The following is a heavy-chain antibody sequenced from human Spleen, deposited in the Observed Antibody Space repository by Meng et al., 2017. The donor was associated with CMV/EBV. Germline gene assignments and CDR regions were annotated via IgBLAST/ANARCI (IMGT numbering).Heavy chain of an antibody. CDR1: GFTLSNYA. CDR3: GDGYKTR. J-gene: IGHJ4*02. CDR2: ISSSPGTI. D-gene: IGHD5-24*01. V-gene: IGHV3-48*04. Sequence: GGSLRLSCAASGFTLSNYAMSWVRQAPGKGLEWISYISSSPGTIYYADSVKGRFTTSRDNAKNSLHLQMNSLRAEDTAVYYCGDGYKTRWGQGTLVTVSS.